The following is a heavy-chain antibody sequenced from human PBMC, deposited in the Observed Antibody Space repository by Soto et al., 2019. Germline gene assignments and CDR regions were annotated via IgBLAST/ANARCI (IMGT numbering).Heavy chain of an antibody. CDR3: ARDPRNLGLDP. V-gene: IGHV3-64*04. Sequence: PGGSLRLSCSASGFTFSSYAMHWVRQAPGKGLEYVSAISSNGGSTYYADSVKGRFTISRDNAKNTLYLQMNSLRAEDTAVYYCARDPRNLGLDPWGLGTLVTVSS. D-gene: IGHD4-4*01. J-gene: IGHJ5*02. CDR2: ISSNGGST. CDR1: GFTFSSYA.